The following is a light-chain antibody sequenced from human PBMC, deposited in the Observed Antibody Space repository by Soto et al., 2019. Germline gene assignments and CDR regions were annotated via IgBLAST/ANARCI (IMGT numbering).Light chain of an antibody. CDR1: QSVSSY. CDR2: DAS. J-gene: IGKJ2*01. CDR3: QQGSNWPRTWP. Sequence: EIVLTQSPATLSLSPGERATLSCRASQSVSSYLAWYQQKPGQAPRLLIYDASNRATGIPARFSGSGSGTAFTLTISSLEPEDFAVYYCQQGSNWPRTWPLGKGTRVDIK. V-gene: IGKV3-11*01.